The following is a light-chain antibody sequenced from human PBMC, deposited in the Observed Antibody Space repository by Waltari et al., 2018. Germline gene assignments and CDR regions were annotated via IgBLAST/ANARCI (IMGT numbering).Light chain of an antibody. Sequence: QSVLTQPPSVSGAPGQRVSISCTGSSSNIGAGYDVHWYQQVPGTAPKLLIYGVNNRPSGVPDRFSGAKSGTSASLAITGLQAEDEADYYCQSYDTSLSGTLVFGGGTRLTVL. CDR1: SSNIGAGYD. CDR3: QSYDTSLSGTLV. J-gene: IGLJ2*01. V-gene: IGLV1-40*01. CDR2: GVN.